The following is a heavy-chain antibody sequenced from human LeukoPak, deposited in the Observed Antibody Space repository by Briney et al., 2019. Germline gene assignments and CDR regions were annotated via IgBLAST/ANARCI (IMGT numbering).Heavy chain of an antibody. CDR1: GGSITSYY. V-gene: IGHV4-4*07. CDR3: ARDPSFSSAWFDC. J-gene: IGHJ4*02. D-gene: IGHD3-22*01. Sequence: PSETLSLTCTVSGGSITSYYWNWIRQPAGKGLEWIGRMYSSGSSNYNPSLKSRVTMSVDTSKNQFSLMLTSVTAADTAVYYCARDPSFSSAWFDCWGQGTLVTVSS. CDR2: MYSSGSS.